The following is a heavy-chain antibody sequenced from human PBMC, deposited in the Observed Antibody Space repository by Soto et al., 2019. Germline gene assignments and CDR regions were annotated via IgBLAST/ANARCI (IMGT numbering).Heavy chain of an antibody. CDR2: ISSGTSYT. Sequence: GGSLRLSCAASGFTFSDSSMNWVRQAPGKGLEWVSYISSGTSYTNYADSVKGRFTISRDNAKNSLFLHMNSLRAEDTAVYYCARSVVSSTRFDPWGQGTLVTVSS. J-gene: IGHJ5*02. D-gene: IGHD6-13*01. CDR1: GFTFSDSS. V-gene: IGHV3-11*06. CDR3: ARSVVSSTRFDP.